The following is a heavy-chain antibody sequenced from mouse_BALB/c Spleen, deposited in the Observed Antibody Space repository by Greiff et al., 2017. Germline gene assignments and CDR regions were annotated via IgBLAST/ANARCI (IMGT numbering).Heavy chain of an antibody. Sequence: DVKLQESGGDLVKPGGSLKLSCAASGFTFSSYGMSWVRQTPDKRLEWVATISSGGSYTYYPDSVKGRFTISRDNAKNTLYLQMSSLKSEDTAMYYCARHGGQLRGAMDYWGQGTSVTVSS. CDR2: ISSGGSYT. CDR1: GFTFSSYG. J-gene: IGHJ4*01. CDR3: ARHGGQLRGAMDY. V-gene: IGHV5-6*02. D-gene: IGHD3-1*01.